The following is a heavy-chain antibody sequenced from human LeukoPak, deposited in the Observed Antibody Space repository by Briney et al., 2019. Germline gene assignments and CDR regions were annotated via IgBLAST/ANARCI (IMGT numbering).Heavy chain of an antibody. CDR2: INSDESST. Sequence: PGGSLRLSCAASGFTFSSYWMHWVRQAPGKGLVWVSRINSDESSTSYANSVKGRFTISRDNAKNTLYLQMNSLRAEDTAVYYCARWRSGWYSPDYWGQGTLVTVSS. D-gene: IGHD6-19*01. CDR1: GFTFSSYW. J-gene: IGHJ4*02. V-gene: IGHV3-74*01. CDR3: ARWRSGWYSPDY.